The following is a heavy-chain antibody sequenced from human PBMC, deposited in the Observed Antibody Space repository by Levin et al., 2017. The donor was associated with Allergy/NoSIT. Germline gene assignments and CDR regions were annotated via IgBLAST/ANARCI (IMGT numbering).Heavy chain of an antibody. J-gene: IGHJ3*02. V-gene: IGHV4-39*01. CDR2: IYYSGST. Sequence: PSETLSLTCTVSGGSISSSSYYWGWIRQPPGKGLEWIGSIYYSGSTYYNPSLKSRVTISVDTSKNQFSLKLSSVTAADTAVYYCARHVWFGELNHAFDAFDIWGQGTMVTVSS. CDR3: ARHVWFGELNHAFDAFDI. CDR1: GGSISSSSYY. D-gene: IGHD3-10*01.